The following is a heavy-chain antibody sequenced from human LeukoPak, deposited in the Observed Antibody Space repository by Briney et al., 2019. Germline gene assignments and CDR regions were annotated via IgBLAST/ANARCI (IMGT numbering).Heavy chain of an antibody. CDR2: ISYDGSFQ. CDR3: VGATGFDY. Sequence: GGSLRLSCSVSGFTFSSHAMHWVRQAPGKGLECVAYISYDGSFQYHADSVKGRFTISRDNSKNTLYLQMNSLRAEDTAVYYCVGATGFDYWGQGTLVTVSS. J-gene: IGHJ4*02. D-gene: IGHD1-14*01. V-gene: IGHV3-30-3*01. CDR1: GFTFSSHA.